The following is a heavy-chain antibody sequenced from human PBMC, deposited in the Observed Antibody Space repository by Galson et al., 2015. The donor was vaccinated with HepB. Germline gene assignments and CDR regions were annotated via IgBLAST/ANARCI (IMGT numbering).Heavy chain of an antibody. CDR3: ARAASPDY. Sequence: SLRLSCAASGFTFSNYGMHWVRQAPGKGLEWVAVISYDGSNKYYADSVKGRFTISRDNSKNTLYLQMNSLRAEDTAVYYCARAASPDYWGQGTLVTVSS. V-gene: IGHV3-30*03. CDR2: ISYDGSNK. CDR1: GFTFSNYG. J-gene: IGHJ4*02. D-gene: IGHD5-18*01.